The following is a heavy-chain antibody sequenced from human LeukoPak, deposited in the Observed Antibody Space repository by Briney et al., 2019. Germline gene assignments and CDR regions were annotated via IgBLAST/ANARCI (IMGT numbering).Heavy chain of an antibody. J-gene: IGHJ4*02. D-gene: IGHD2-21*02. CDR2: SYSGDNT. CDR1: GFSVSNTY. V-gene: IGHV3-53*01. CDR3: ARGTVTAPDY. Sequence: GGSLRLSCAASGFSVSNTYMPWVRQAPGKGLEWISISYSGDNTYSADSVNGRFTISRDNSNNTLYLQMTRLRPEDTAVYYCARGTVTAPDYWGQGTLVTVSS.